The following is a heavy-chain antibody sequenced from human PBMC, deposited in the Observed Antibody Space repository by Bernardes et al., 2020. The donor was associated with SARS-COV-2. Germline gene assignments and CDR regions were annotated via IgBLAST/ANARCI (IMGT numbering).Heavy chain of an antibody. V-gene: IGHV1-18*01. CDR2: IYPANDNR. J-gene: IGHJ6*02. Sequence: ASVKVSCKVSGYTFNNYGVSWVRQAPGQGLEWVGWIYPANDNRNYAQNLQDRVTLTTDTSTTTAYMELRSLRSDDTAVYYCARDQGPTWIVDLHYYYGMDVWGQGTTVIVS. D-gene: IGHD2-21*01. CDR1: GYTFNNYG. CDR3: ARDQGPTWIVDLHYYYGMDV.